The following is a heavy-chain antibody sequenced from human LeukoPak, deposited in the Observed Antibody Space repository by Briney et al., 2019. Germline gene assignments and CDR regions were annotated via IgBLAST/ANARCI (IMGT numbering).Heavy chain of an antibody. CDR1: GGSISSYY. CDR3: ARQSRDSYSHFDY. CDR2: IYYSGST. Sequence: SETLSLTCTVSGGSISSYYWSWIRQPPGKGLEWIGYIYYSGSTNYNPSLKSRVTISVDTSKNQFSLKLSSVTAADTAVYYCARQSRDSYSHFDYWGQGTMVTVSS. D-gene: IGHD5-24*01. J-gene: IGHJ4*02. V-gene: IGHV4-59*08.